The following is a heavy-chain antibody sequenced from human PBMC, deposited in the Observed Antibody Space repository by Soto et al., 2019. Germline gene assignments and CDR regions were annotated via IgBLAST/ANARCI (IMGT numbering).Heavy chain of an antibody. V-gene: IGHV3-30*18. CDR2: MSRDGSKI. Sequence: QVQLVESRGGAVQPGESLRLSCVASGFDFTYYAMHWVRQAPGKGLESVAVMSRDGSKIHHTDSVKGRFTISRDNSKNTLYLPMNSLRKEDTAVYFCAKDEGVGGTLGLFDYWGQGTLVSVSS. D-gene: IGHD1-26*01. J-gene: IGHJ4*02. CDR1: GFDFTYYA. CDR3: AKDEGVGGTLGLFDY.